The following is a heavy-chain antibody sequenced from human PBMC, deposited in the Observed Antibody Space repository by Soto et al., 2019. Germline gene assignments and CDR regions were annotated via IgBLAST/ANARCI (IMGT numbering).Heavy chain of an antibody. Sequence: EVQLVESGGGLVQPGTSLRLSCAASGFTFSNYWMHWVRQAPGKGLVWVSRLNSDGSGTSYADSVKGRFIISRDNAKNTLYLQMNSLRAEDTAVYYCAKGGGKTIDYWGQRTLVTVSS. CDR2: LNSDGSGT. V-gene: IGHV3-74*01. CDR1: GFTFSNYW. CDR3: AKGGGKTIDY. J-gene: IGHJ4*02. D-gene: IGHD2-15*01.